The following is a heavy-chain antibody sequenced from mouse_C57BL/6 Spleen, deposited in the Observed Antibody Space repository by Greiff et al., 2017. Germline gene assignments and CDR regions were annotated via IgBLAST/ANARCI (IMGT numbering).Heavy chain of an antibody. CDR3: TSTVVDFDY. V-gene: IGHV1-15*01. Sequence: QVQLQQSGAELVRPGASVTLSCKASGCTFTDYEMHWVKQTPVHGLEWIGAIDPETGGTAYNQKFKGKAILTADKSSSTAYMELRSLTSEDSAVYYCTSTVVDFDYWGQGTTLTVSS. CDR1: GCTFTDYE. J-gene: IGHJ2*01. CDR2: IDPETGGT. D-gene: IGHD1-1*01.